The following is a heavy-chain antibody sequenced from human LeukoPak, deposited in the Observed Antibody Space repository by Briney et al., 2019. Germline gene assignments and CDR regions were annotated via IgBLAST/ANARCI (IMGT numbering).Heavy chain of an antibody. CDR3: ARDRRYSYGYDY. D-gene: IGHD5-18*01. Sequence: ASETLSLTCTVSGGSISSYYWSWIRQPPGKGLEWIGYIYYSASTNYNPSLKSRVTISVDTSKNQFSLKLSSVTAADTAVYYCARDRRYSYGYDYWGQGTLVTVSS. CDR1: GGSISSYY. CDR2: IYYSAST. J-gene: IGHJ4*02. V-gene: IGHV4-59*01.